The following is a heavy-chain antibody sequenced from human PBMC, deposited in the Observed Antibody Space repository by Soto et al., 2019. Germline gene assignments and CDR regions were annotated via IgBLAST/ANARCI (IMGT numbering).Heavy chain of an antibody. CDR1: GFTFRSYA. D-gene: IGHD1-7*01. CDR2: ITGSGGDT. CDR3: ARDPPTGTTLDWFDS. V-gene: IGHV3-23*04. Sequence: EVQLVESGGGSVQPGGSLRLSCAASGFTFRSYALSWVRQAPGRGLEWVSTITGSGGDTYNADSVKGRFTISRDNSKNTVYLQMNSLRTEDTAVYYCARDPPTGTTLDWFDSWGQGTLVTVSS. J-gene: IGHJ5*01.